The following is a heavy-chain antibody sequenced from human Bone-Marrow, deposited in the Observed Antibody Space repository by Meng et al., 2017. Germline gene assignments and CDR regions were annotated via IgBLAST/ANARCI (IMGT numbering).Heavy chain of an antibody. CDR3: ARGPTTMAHDFDY. V-gene: IGHV4-34*01. CDR2: INHSGST. CDR1: GGSFSDYS. D-gene: IGHD4-11*01. Sequence: VRVSSGGAGRFMPSGTLSRPSVFAGGSFSDYSWSWIRQPPGKGLEWIGEINHSGSTNYNPSLESRATISVDTSQNNLSLKLSSVTAADSAVYYCARGPTTMAHDFDYWGQGTLVTVSS. J-gene: IGHJ4*02.